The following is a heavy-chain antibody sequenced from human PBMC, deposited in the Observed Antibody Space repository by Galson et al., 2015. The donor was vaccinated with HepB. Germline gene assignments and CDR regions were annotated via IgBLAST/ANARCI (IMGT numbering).Heavy chain of an antibody. CDR1: GFTFITYA. J-gene: IGHJ6*02. V-gene: IGHV3-23*01. CDR3: ARDGRKNGSVHAYYYYGMDV. Sequence: SLRLSCAASGFTFITYAMGWVRQAPGKGLEWVSALSGSGGGTYYADSVKGRFTISRDNSKNTLYLQMNSLRAEDTAFYYCARDGRKNGSVHAYYYYGMDVWGQGTTVTVSS. CDR2: LSGSGGGT. D-gene: IGHD3-10*01.